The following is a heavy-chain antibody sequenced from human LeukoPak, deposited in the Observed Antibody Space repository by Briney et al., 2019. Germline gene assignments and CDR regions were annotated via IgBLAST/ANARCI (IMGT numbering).Heavy chain of an antibody. V-gene: IGHV4-4*07. J-gene: IGHJ3*02. Sequence: PSETLSLTCTVSGGSISSYYWSWIRQPAGKGLEWIGRIYTSGSTNYNPSLKSRVTMSVDTSKNQFSLKLSSVTAADTAVYYCARDFGYCGSTSCSPNAFDIWGQGTMVTVSS. CDR2: IYTSGST. CDR1: GGSISSYY. CDR3: ARDFGYCGSTSCSPNAFDI. D-gene: IGHD2-2*03.